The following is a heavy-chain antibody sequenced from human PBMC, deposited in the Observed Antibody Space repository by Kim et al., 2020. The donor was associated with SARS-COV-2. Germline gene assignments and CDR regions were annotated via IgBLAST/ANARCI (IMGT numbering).Heavy chain of an antibody. Sequence: GGSLRLSCTASGFTFGDYAMSWVRQAPGKGLEWVGFIRSKAYGGTTEYAASVKGRFTISRDDSKSIACLQMNSLKTEDTAVYYCTRDRLRYFDWLLNPDYYNYWGQGTLVTVSS. J-gene: IGHJ4*02. CDR3: TRDRLRYFDWLLNPDYYNY. D-gene: IGHD3-9*01. V-gene: IGHV3-49*04. CDR2: IRSKAYGGTT. CDR1: GFTFGDYA.